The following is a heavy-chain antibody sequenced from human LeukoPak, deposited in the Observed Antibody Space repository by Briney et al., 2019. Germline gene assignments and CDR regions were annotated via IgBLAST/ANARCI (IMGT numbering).Heavy chain of an antibody. Sequence: GGSLRLSCTASGFTFSSYSMNWFRQAPGRGLEWVSYISSSSSTIYYADSVKGRLTISRDNAKNSLYLQMNSLRDEDTAVYYCARQEITIFGVGCYYGMDVWGQGTTVTVSS. J-gene: IGHJ6*02. CDR3: ARQEITIFGVGCYYGMDV. V-gene: IGHV3-48*02. CDR2: ISSSSSTI. CDR1: GFTFSSYS. D-gene: IGHD3-3*01.